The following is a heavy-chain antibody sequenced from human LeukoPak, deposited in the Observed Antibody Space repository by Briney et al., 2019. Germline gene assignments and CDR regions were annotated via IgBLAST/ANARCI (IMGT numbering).Heavy chain of an antibody. CDR2: IRYDGGNK. Sequence: PGGSLRLSCAASGFTFSSYGMHWVRQAPGKGLEWVAFIRYDGGNKYYADSVKGRFTISRDNSKNTLDLQMNSLRVEDTAVYFCAKDKDTPATAQPQRGYFESWGQGTLVTVSS. V-gene: IGHV3-30*02. CDR1: GFTFSSYG. D-gene: IGHD2-15*01. J-gene: IGHJ4*02. CDR3: AKDKDTPATAQPQRGYFES.